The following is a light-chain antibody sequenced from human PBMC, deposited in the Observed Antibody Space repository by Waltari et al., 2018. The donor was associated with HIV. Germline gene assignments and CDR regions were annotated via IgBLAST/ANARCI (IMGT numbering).Light chain of an antibody. CDR1: SGSIASNS. CDR2: DHS. V-gene: IGLV6-57*01. J-gene: IGLJ2*01. Sequence: NFMLTQPHPVSDFPGKTVTISCTRNSGSIASNSVQWYQRRPGSSPTTVIFDHSQSPSGFSYRFSATIDTSSNSASLTIVGLKTEDEGDFFCHSYDSDNQIFGGGTKLTVL. CDR3: HSYDSDNQI.